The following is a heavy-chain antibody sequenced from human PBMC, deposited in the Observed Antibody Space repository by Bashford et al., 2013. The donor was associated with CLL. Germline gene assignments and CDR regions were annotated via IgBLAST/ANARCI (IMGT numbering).Heavy chain of an antibody. J-gene: IGHJ6*02. Sequence: SETLSLTCAVYGGSFSGYYWSWIRQPPGKGLEWIGEINHSGSTNYNPSLKSRVTISVDTSKNQFSLKLSSVTAADTAVYYXARGPMTVVVINPGEPYYYYYYGMDVWGQGTTVTVSS. CDR3: ARGPMTVVVINPGEPYYYYYYGMDV. CDR2: INHSGST. D-gene: IGHD3-22*01. CDR1: GGSFSGYY. V-gene: IGHV4-34*01.